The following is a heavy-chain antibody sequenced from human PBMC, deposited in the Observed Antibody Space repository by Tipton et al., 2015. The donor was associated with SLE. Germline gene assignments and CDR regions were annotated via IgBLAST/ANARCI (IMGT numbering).Heavy chain of an antibody. CDR1: GGSISSHY. V-gene: IGHV4-4*09. Sequence: TLSLTCAVSGGSISSHYWSWIRQSPGTGLEWIGYIYSGGSTNYNPSLKSRVTISLDTSKNQFSLRLNSVTAADTAVYYCAGGGVATMGGYAFEIWGQGTMVTVSS. D-gene: IGHD5-12*01. J-gene: IGHJ3*02. CDR3: AGGGVATMGGYAFEI. CDR2: IYSGGST.